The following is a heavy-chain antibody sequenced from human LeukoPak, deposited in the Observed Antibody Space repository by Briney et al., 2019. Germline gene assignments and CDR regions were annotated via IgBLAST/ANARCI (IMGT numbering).Heavy chain of an antibody. D-gene: IGHD2-8*01. CDR3: ARGEKSWVNGFDL. J-gene: IGHJ4*02. CDR1: GFTFSSHW. Sequence: GGSLRLSCAAPGFTFSSHWMHWVRQAPGKGLVWVSRINSDGSGTLYADSVKSRFTPSTDTTQNTLYLQMNSLRAENTAVYYCARGEKSWVNGFDLWGQGTLVTVSS. CDR2: INSDGSGT. V-gene: IGHV3-74*01.